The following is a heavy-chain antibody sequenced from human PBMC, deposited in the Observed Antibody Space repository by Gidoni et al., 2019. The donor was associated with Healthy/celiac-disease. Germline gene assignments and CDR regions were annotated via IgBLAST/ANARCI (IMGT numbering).Heavy chain of an antibody. D-gene: IGHD3-10*01. CDR1: GFTFSSYS. CDR3: ARDRAMADGLYDY. J-gene: IGHJ4*02. CDR2: ISSSSSYI. V-gene: IGHV3-21*01. Sequence: EVQLVESGGGLVKPGGSLRLSCAASGFTFSSYSMNWVRQAPGKGLEWVSSISSSSSYIDYADSVKGRFTISRDNAKNSLYLQMNSLRAEDTAVYYCARDRAMADGLYDYWGQGTLVTVSS.